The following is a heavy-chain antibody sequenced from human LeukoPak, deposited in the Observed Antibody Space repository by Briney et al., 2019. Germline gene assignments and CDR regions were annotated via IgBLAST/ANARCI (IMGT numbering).Heavy chain of an antibody. V-gene: IGHV3-30*04. D-gene: IGHD5-18*01. CDR3: ARDLQLWL. CDR1: GFTFSSYA. J-gene: IGHJ4*02. Sequence: GGSLRLSCAASGFTFSSYAMHWVRQAPGKGLEWVAVISYDGSNKYYADSVKGRFTISRDNSKNTLYLQMNSLRAEDTAVYYCARDLQLWLWGQGTLVTVSS. CDR2: ISYDGSNK.